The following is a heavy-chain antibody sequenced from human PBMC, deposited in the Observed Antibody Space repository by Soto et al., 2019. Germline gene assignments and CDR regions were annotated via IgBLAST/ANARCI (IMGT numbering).Heavy chain of an antibody. V-gene: IGHV3-30-3*01. Sequence: PGGSLRLSCASSGFIFSSYAMHWVRQAPGKGLEWVAVISYDGSNKYYTDSVKGRFTISRDNSKNTLYLQMNSLRDEDTALYYVARGGYCSSNTCYRYGMDVWGQGTTVTVSS. CDR1: GFIFSSYA. J-gene: IGHJ6*02. CDR3: ARGGYCSSNTCYRYGMDV. D-gene: IGHD2-2*03. CDR2: ISYDGSNK.